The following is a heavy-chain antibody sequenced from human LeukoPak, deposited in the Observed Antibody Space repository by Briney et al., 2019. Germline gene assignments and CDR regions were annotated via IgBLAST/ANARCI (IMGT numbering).Heavy chain of an antibody. V-gene: IGHV4-39*01. CDR2: IYYSGST. CDR1: GGSISSSSYY. Sequence: SETLSLTCTVSGGSISSSSYYWGWIRQPPGKGLEWIGSIYYSGSTYYNPSLKSRVTISVDTSKNQFSLKLSSVTAADTAVYYCARHLGGDEAPDAFDIWGQGTMVTVSS. J-gene: IGHJ3*02. D-gene: IGHD2-21*02. CDR3: ARHLGGDEAPDAFDI.